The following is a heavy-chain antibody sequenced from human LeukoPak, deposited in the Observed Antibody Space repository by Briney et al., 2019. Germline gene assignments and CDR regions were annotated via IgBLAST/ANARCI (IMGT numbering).Heavy chain of an antibody. J-gene: IGHJ4*02. V-gene: IGHV1-2*02. CDR2: INPDSGGT. CDR1: GYAFTGYY. Sequence: ATVKVSCKASGYAFTGYYMHWVRQAPGQGLEWMGWINPDSGGTNFAQKFQGRVTMTRDTSISTAYMELSRLRSDDTAVYYCGRDFRDSLDYWGQGTQVTVSS. CDR3: GRDFRDSLDY.